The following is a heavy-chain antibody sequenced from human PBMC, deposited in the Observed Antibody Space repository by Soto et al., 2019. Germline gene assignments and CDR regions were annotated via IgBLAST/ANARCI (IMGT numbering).Heavy chain of an antibody. V-gene: IGHV4-30-4*01. J-gene: IGHJ4*02. CDR3: ARVKYCSGTSCYVPEYYFDY. D-gene: IGHD2-2*01. CDR1: GGSISSGDYY. Sequence: TLSLTCTVSGGSISSGDYYWSWIRQPPGKGLEWIGYIYYSGSTYYNPSLKSRVTISVDTSKNQFSLKLSSVTAADTAVYYCARVKYCSGTSCYVPEYYFDYWGQGTLVTVSS. CDR2: IYYSGST.